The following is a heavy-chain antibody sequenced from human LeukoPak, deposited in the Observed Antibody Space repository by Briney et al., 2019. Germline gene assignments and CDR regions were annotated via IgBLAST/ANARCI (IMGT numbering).Heavy chain of an antibody. CDR3: ARDFMYNTLCTGC. D-gene: IGHD1-14*01. CDR2: ISYDGSNK. V-gene: IGHV3-30*03. Sequence: GGSLRLSCAASGFTFSSYGMHGVRQAPGKGLEWVAVISYDGSNKDYADSVKGRFTISRDNAKNKLYLQMNSLRAKDTAVYYCARDFMYNTLCTGCWGQGTLVTVSS. CDR1: GFTFSSYG. J-gene: IGHJ4*02.